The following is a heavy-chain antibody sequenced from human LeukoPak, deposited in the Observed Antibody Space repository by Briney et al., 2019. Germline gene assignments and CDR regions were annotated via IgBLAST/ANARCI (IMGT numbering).Heavy chain of an antibody. V-gene: IGHV3-7*01. CDR3: VREGGSDWYSGWFDP. J-gene: IGHJ5*02. D-gene: IGHD6-19*01. Sequence: GGSLRLSCAASGFTFSSYWMSWVRQVPGKGLEWVANIKKDGSEKKYVDSVKGRFTISRDNAENSLYPQMNSLRVEDTAVHYCVREGGSDWYSGWFDPWGQGTLVTVSS. CDR2: IKKDGSEK. CDR1: GFTFSSYW.